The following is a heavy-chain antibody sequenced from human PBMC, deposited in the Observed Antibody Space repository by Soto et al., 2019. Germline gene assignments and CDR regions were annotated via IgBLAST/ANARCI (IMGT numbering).Heavy chain of an antibody. CDR1: GGSISSYY. Sequence: PSETLSLTCTVSGGSISSYYWSWIRQPPGKGLEWIGYIYYSGSTNYKPSLKSRVTISVDTSKNQISLKLSSVTAADTAVYYCASGWYYDSSGYYDLYYFDYWGQGTLVTVSS. CDR3: ASGWYYDSSGYYDLYYFDY. D-gene: IGHD3-22*01. CDR2: IYYSGST. V-gene: IGHV4-59*01. J-gene: IGHJ4*02.